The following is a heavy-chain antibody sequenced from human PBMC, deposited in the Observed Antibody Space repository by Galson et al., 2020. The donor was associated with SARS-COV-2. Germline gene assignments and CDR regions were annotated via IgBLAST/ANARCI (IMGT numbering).Heavy chain of an antibody. V-gene: IGHV1-69*06. J-gene: IGHJ4*02. Sequence: ASVKVSCKASGGSFATYAINWVRQDPGQGPEWLGRIVSLFGTPNYAQKFQGRVTITADNSTTTAYMEVSSLRSDDTAIYYCARGPTVFRDVDWWTGRGDYSDYWGQGTLVTVSS. CDR2: IVSLFGTP. D-gene: IGHD3-9*01. CDR3: ARGPTVFRDVDWWTGRGDYSDY. CDR1: GGSFATYA.